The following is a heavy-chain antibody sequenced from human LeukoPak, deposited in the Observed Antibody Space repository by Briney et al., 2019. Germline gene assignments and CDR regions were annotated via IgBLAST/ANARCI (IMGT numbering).Heavy chain of an antibody. J-gene: IGHJ4*02. V-gene: IGHV4-59*05. CDR3: ARGLAVAGRYDY. Sequence: PSETLSLTCTVSGGSISSHYWSWIRQPPGKGLEWIGSIYYSGSTFYNPSLKSRLTISIDTSKNQFSLKLSSVTAADTAVYYCARGLAVAGRYDYWGQGTLVTVSS. CDR1: GGSISSHY. CDR2: IYYSGST. D-gene: IGHD6-19*01.